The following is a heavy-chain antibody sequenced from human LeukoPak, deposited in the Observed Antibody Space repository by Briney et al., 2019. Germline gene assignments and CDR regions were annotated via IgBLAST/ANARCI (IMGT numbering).Heavy chain of an antibody. D-gene: IGHD3-10*01. J-gene: IGHJ4*02. CDR2: IKQDGSEK. V-gene: IGHV3-7*01. Sequence: GASLRLSCAASGFTFSSYWMSWVRQAPGKGLEWVGNIKQDGSEKYYVDSVKGRFTISRDNAKNSLYLQMNSLRAEDTAVYYCARDHFPARSGRLTVAFDYWGQGTLVTVSS. CDR1: GFTFSSYW. CDR3: ARDHFPARSGRLTVAFDY.